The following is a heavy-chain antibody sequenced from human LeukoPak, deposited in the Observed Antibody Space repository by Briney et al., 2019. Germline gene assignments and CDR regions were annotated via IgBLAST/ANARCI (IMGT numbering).Heavy chain of an antibody. V-gene: IGHV3-23*01. J-gene: IGHJ4*02. CDR1: GFTFSNYA. Sequence: TGGSLRLSCAASGFTFSNYAMNWVRQAPGKGLEWVSAISGSGGSTYYTDSVQGRFTISRDNSKNTLYLQMNSLRAEDTAVYYCAKDRGSYRVFDCWGQGTLVTVSS. CDR2: ISGSGGST. D-gene: IGHD3-10*01. CDR3: AKDRGSYRVFDC.